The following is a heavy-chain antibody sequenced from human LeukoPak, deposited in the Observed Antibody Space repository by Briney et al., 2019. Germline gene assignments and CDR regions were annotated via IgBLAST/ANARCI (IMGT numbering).Heavy chain of an antibody. D-gene: IGHD3-10*01. CDR2: AHSSGST. CDR1: GAPIGSFY. CDR3: AREAVDYGSGSHDY. V-gene: IGHV4-4*07. J-gene: IGHJ4*02. Sequence: PSETLSLTCTVSGAPIGSFYWSWTRQPAGKGLEWLGRAHSSGSTNYIPSIRSRVTMSVDTSKNQLSLKLNTVTAADTAMYYCAREAVDYGSGSHDYWGQGILVTVSS.